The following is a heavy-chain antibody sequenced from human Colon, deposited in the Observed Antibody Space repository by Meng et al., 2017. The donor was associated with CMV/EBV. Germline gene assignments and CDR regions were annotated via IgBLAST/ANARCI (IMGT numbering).Heavy chain of an antibody. V-gene: IGHV4-39*07. D-gene: IGHD3-10*01. CDR3: ARVELLWFGELVHAFDI. Sequence: GSLRLSCTVSGGSIGSSSYYWGWIRQPPGKGLEWIGSIYYSGSTYYNPPLKSRVTISVDTSKNQFSLKLSSVTAADTAVYYCARVELLWFGELVHAFDIWGQGTMVTVSS. J-gene: IGHJ3*02. CDR1: GGSIGSSSYY. CDR2: IYYSGST.